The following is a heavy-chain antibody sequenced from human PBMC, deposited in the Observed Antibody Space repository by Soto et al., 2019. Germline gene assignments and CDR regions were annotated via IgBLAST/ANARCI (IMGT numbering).Heavy chain of an antibody. D-gene: IGHD2-15*01. Sequence: SETLSLTCTFSGGSIRSYYWSWIRQPPGKGLEWIGYIYYSGSTNYNPSLKSRVTISVDTSKNQFSLKLSSVTAADTAVYYCAREGCSGGSCYSDYWGQGTLVTVSS. CDR3: AREGCSGGSCYSDY. V-gene: IGHV4-59*01. CDR1: GGSIRSYY. J-gene: IGHJ4*02. CDR2: IYYSGST.